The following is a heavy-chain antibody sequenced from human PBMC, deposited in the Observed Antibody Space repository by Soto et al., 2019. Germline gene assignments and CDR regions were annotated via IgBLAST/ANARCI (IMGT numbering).Heavy chain of an antibody. CDR2: IIPIFGTA. D-gene: IGHD3-16*02. V-gene: IGHV1-69*01. Sequence: QVQLVQSGAEVKKPGSSVKVSCKASGGTFSSYAISWVRQAPGQGLEWMGGIIPIFGTANYAQKFQGRVTITADESTSTAYMELSSLRSEDTAVYYCATYYDYVWGSYRPDSRFDYLGQGTLVTVSS. CDR3: ATYYDYVWGSYRPDSRFDY. J-gene: IGHJ4*02. CDR1: GGTFSSYA.